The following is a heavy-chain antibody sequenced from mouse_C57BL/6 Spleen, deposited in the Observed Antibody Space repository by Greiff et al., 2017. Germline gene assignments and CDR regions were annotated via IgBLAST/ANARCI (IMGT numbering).Heavy chain of an antibody. CDR3: ARGEFITTVVAPMDY. Sequence: QVHVKQSGPELVKPGASVKISCKASGYSFTSYYIHWVKQRPGQGLEWIGWIYPGSGNTKYNEKFKGKATLTADTSSSTAYMQLSSLTSEDSAVYYCARGEFITTVVAPMDYWGQGTSVTVSS. V-gene: IGHV1-66*01. CDR1: GYSFTSYY. CDR2: IYPGSGNT. J-gene: IGHJ4*01. D-gene: IGHD1-1*01.